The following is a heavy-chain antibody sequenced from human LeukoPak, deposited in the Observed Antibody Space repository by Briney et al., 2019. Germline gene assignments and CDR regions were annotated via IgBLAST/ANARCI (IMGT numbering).Heavy chain of an antibody. J-gene: IGHJ4*02. CDR3: ARDGEQLVRFDY. Sequence: GGSLRLSCAASGFTFSSYSMNWVRQAPGKGLEWVSSISSSSSYIYYADSVKGRFTISRDNAKNSLYLQMNSLRAEDKAVYYCARDGEQLVRFDYWGQGTLVTVSS. CDR1: GFTFSSYS. V-gene: IGHV3-21*01. CDR2: ISSSSSYI. D-gene: IGHD6-6*01.